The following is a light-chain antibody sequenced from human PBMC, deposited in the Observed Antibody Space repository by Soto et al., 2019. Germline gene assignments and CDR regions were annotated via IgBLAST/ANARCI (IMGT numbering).Light chain of an antibody. CDR2: GVS. J-gene: IGKJ1*01. Sequence: EIVLTQSPGTLSLSPGERATLSCRASQSISNKYLAWYQQEPGQAPRLLIHGVSIRATGIPDRFSGSGSGTDFTLTISRLEPEDFEVYYCQLYSGSPWTFGQGTKVEIK. CDR1: QSISNKY. CDR3: QLYSGSPWT. V-gene: IGKV3-20*01.